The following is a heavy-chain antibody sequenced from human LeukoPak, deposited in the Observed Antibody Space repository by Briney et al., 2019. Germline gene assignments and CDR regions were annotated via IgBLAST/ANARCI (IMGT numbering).Heavy chain of an antibody. CDR2: IYTSGST. CDR3: ALGPDYDLYFQH. D-gene: IGHD4-17*01. Sequence: SETLSLTCTVSGGSISSYYWSWIRQPAGKGLEWIGRIYTSGSTNYNPSLKSRVTMSVDTSKNQFSLKLRSVTAADTAVYYCALGPDYDLYFQHWGQGTLVTVSS. CDR1: GGSISSYY. V-gene: IGHV4-4*07. J-gene: IGHJ1*01.